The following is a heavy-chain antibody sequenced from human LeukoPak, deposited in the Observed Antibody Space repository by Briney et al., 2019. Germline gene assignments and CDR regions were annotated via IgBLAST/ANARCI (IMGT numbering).Heavy chain of an antibody. D-gene: IGHD5-12*01. CDR2: ISSSSSTI. Sequence: GGSLRLSCAASGFTFNNNAMNWVRQAPGKGLEWVSYISSSSSTIYYADSVKGRFTISRDNAKNSLYLQMNSLRDEDTAVYYCARDVRVVATSYFDYWGQGTLVTVSS. CDR1: GFTFNNNA. V-gene: IGHV3-48*02. CDR3: ARDVRVVATSYFDY. J-gene: IGHJ4*02.